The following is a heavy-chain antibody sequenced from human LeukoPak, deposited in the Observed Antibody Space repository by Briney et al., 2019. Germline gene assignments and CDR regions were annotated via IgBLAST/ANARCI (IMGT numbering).Heavy chain of an antibody. D-gene: IGHD3-3*01. V-gene: IGHV1-8*03. CDR1: GYTFTGYY. CDR3: ARGRSNDFWSGLVLFAFDI. Sequence: ASVKVSCKASGYTFTGYYMHWVRQAPGQGLEWMGRINPNSGNTGYAQKFQGRVTITRNTSISTAYMELSSLRSEDTAVYYCARGRSNDFWSGLVLFAFDIWGQGTMVTVSS. J-gene: IGHJ3*02. CDR2: INPNSGNT.